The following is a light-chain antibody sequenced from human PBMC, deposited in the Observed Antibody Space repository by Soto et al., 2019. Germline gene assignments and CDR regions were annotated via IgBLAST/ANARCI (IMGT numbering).Light chain of an antibody. Sequence: QSVLTQSPSASASLGASVKLTCTLSSGHISYAIAWHQQQPETGPRYLMKLNSDGSHSKGDGIPDRFSGSSSGAERYLTISSLQSEDEADYYCQTWGTGIVVFGGGTKLTVL. CDR1: SGHISYA. J-gene: IGLJ2*01. CDR2: LNSDGSH. CDR3: QTWGTGIVV. V-gene: IGLV4-69*01.